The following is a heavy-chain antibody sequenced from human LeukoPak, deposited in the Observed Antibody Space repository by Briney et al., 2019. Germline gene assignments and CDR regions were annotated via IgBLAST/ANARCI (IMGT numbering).Heavy chain of an antibody. CDR1: GVTFSSYS. CDR2: ISSSSGYV. V-gene: IGHV3-21*01. J-gene: IGHJ4*02. Sequence: GGSLRLSCAASGVTFSSYSRNWGRQALGGGLEWGSSISSSSGYVYYADSVRGGFTISRDNAKNSLYLQMHSLSAEGTAVYYCARESSDYDTDFDYWGQGTLVTVSS. CDR3: ARESSDYDTDFDY. D-gene: IGHD3-9*01.